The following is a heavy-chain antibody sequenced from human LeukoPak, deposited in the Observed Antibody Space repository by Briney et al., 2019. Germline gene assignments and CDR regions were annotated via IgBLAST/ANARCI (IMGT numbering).Heavy chain of an antibody. CDR1: GGSISSGGYY. J-gene: IGHJ6*03. Sequence: PSETLSLTCAVSGGSISSGGYYWSWIRQPPGKGLEWIGYIYHSGSTYYNPSLKSRVTISVDRSKNQFSLKLSSVTAADTAVYYCARVDYYYMDVWGQGTLVTVSS. CDR3: ARVDYYYMDV. V-gene: IGHV4-30-2*01. CDR2: IYHSGST.